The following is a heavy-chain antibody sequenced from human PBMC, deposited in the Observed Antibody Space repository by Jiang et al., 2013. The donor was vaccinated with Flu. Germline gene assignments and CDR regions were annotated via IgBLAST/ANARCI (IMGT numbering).Heavy chain of an antibody. D-gene: IGHD2-2*03. J-gene: IGHJ3*02. CDR3: AGGGYCSSTSCYDAFDI. CDR2: ISAYNGNT. Sequence: SGAEVKKPGSSVKVSCKASDYTFTSYGISWVRQAPGQGLERMGWISAYNGNTNYAQKLQGRVTMTTDTSTSTAYMELRSLRSDDTAVYYCAGGGYCSSTSCYDAFDIWGQGTMVTVSS. V-gene: IGHV1-18*01. CDR1: DYTFTSYG.